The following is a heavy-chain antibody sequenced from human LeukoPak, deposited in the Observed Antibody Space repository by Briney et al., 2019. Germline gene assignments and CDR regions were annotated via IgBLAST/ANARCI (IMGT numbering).Heavy chain of an antibody. CDR1: GGSISSYY. J-gene: IGHJ4*02. V-gene: IGHV4-59*01. Sequence: SETLSLTCTVSGGSISSYYWSWIRQPPGKGLEWIGYIYYSGSTNYNPSLKSRVTISVDTSKNQVSLKLSSVTAADTAVYYCASFDYYYGSGSYYDYFDYWGQGTLVTVSS. CDR3: ASFDYYYGSGSYYDYFDY. CDR2: IYYSGST. D-gene: IGHD3-10*01.